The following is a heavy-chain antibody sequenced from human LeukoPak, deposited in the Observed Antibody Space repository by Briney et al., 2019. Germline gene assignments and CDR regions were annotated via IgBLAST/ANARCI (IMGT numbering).Heavy chain of an antibody. D-gene: IGHD3-10*01. V-gene: IGHV4-38-2*02. CDR1: GYSITSGYY. Sequence: PSETLSLTCTVSGYSITSGYYWGWIRQPPGKGLEWIGSIYHSGSTFYNPSLKSRVTISVDPSKNQFSLKVSSVIVADTAVYYRARAQSITMVRGVIMGSWFDPWGQGTLVTVSS. J-gene: IGHJ5*02. CDR2: IYHSGST. CDR3: ARAQSITMVRGVIMGSWFDP.